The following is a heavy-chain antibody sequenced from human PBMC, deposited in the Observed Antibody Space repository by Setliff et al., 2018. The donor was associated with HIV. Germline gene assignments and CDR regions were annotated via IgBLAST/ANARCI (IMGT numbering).Heavy chain of an antibody. CDR3: AKDQGSRWFGPLDS. Sequence: GGSLRLSCAASGFTFSSYSMNWVRQAPGKGLEWVSYISSSSSTIYYADSVKGRFTISRDNAKNSLYLQMNSLRDEDTAVYYCAKDQGSRWFGPLDSWGQGTLVTVSS. CDR1: GFTFSSYS. V-gene: IGHV3-48*02. D-gene: IGHD3-10*01. J-gene: IGHJ4*02. CDR2: ISSSSSTI.